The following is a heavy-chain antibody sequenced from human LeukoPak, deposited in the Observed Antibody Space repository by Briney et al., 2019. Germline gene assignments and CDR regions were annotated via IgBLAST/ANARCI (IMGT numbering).Heavy chain of an antibody. V-gene: IGHV4-59*08. J-gene: IGHJ4*02. CDR1: GGSISSYY. CDR3: ARLGGSGSYYPFDY. Sequence: PSETLSLTCTVSGGSISSYYWSWIRQPPGKGLEWIGYIYYSGSTNYNPSLKSRVTISVDTSKNQFSLKLSSVTAADTAVYYCARLGGSGSYYPFDYWGQGTLVTVSS. CDR2: IYYSGST. D-gene: IGHD3-10*01.